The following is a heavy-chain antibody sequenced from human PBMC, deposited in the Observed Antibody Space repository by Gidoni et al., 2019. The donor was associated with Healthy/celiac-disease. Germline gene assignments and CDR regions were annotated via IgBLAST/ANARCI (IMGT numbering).Heavy chain of an antibody. CDR2: ISGSGVRT. D-gene: IGHD3-10*01. V-gene: IGHV3-23*01. J-gene: IGHJ6*04. CDR1: GFPFTRSA. Sequence: EVQLLESGGGLVPPGGSLRLRCAASGFPFTRSAIRWVRQAPGMGLEWVSGISGSGVRTYYADSGKGRFTISRDNSKNTLYLQMNSLRAEDTAVYYCAKDSPTYYYGSGSFENGMDVWGKGTTVTVSS. CDR3: AKDSPTYYYGSGSFENGMDV.